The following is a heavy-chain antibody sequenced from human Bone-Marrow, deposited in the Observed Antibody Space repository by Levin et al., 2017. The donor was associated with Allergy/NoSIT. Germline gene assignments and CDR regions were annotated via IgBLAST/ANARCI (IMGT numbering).Heavy chain of an antibody. Sequence: GESLKISCKASGYSFTSYDIKWVRQAPGQGLEFMGWMNPDTGFTDYAEKFRGRVTMSRDTSIRTAYMELSSLRSEDTAVYYCARIGITGSLGGGGDYWGQGTLVTVSS. J-gene: IGHJ4*02. CDR2: MNPDTGFT. D-gene: IGHD1-20*01. V-gene: IGHV1-8*01. CDR1: GYSFTSYD. CDR3: ARIGITGSLGGGGDY.